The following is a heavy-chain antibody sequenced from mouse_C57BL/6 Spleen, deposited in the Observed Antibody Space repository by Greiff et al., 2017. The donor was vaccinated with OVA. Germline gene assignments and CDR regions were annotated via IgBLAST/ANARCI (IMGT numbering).Heavy chain of an antibody. Sequence: DVKLVESGGGLVQPGASLKLSCAASGFTFSDYGMAWVRQAPRQGPEWVAFISNLAYSIYYADTVTGRFTLSRENAKNTLYLEMSSLRSEDTAMYYCARQGDYGSSQYYYAMDYWGQGTSVTVSS. CDR3: ARQGDYGSSQYYYAMDY. CDR1: GFTFSDYG. V-gene: IGHV5-15*01. J-gene: IGHJ4*01. CDR2: ISNLAYSI. D-gene: IGHD1-1*01.